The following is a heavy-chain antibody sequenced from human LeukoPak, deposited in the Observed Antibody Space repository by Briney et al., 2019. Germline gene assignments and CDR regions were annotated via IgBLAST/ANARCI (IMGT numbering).Heavy chain of an antibody. CDR1: GGSISSYY. J-gene: IGHJ6*03. D-gene: IGHD6-13*01. CDR2: IYYSGST. V-gene: IGHV4-59*01. Sequence: PSETLSLTCTVSGGSISSYYWSWLRQPPGKGLEWIGYIYYSGSTNYNPSLKSRVTISVDTSKNQFSLKLSSVTAADTAVYYCARDRLAAERYYYMDVWGKGTTVTVSS. CDR3: ARDRLAAERYYYMDV.